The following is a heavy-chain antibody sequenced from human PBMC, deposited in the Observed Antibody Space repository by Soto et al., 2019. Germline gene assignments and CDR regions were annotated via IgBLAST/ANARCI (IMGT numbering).Heavy chain of an antibody. J-gene: IGHJ5*02. Sequence: ASVKVSCKASGYTFTNYYIHWVRQAPGQGLEWMAIINPNGGSTNYAQKFQGRVTLAEDTSTSTAYMELSSLRSEDTAVYYCATSFGELVFGPWGQGTLVTVSS. D-gene: IGHD3-10*01. V-gene: IGHV1-46*01. CDR2: INPNGGST. CDR3: ATSFGELVFGP. CDR1: GYTFTNYY.